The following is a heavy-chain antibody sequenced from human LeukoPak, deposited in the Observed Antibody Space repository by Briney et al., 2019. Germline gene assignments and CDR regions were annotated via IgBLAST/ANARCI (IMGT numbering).Heavy chain of an antibody. D-gene: IGHD6-19*01. CDR1: GYTFTSYD. Sequence: ASVKVSCKASGYTFTSYDINWVRQATGQGLEWMGWINPNSGGTNYAQKFQGRVTMTRDTSISTAYMELSRLRSDDTAVYYCARYSSGWYYFDYWGQGTLVTVSS. J-gene: IGHJ4*02. V-gene: IGHV1-2*02. CDR2: INPNSGGT. CDR3: ARYSSGWYYFDY.